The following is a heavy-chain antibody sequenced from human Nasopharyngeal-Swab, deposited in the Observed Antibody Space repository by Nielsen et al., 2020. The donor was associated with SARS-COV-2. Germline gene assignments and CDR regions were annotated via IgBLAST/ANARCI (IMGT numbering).Heavy chain of an antibody. J-gene: IGHJ6*02. CDR2: ISGSGDTT. D-gene: IGHD2/OR15-2a*01. V-gene: IGHV3-23*01. CDR3: AKGAYFMQITDV. Sequence: WIRQPPGQGLEWVSSISGSGDTTYYADSVRGRFTISRDNSKKTLDLQMTSLRVEDTAVYYCAKGAYFMQITDVRGQGTTVTVSS.